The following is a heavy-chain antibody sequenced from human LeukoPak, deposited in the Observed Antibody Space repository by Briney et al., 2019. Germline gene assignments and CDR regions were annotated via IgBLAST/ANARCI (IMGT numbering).Heavy chain of an antibody. CDR2: IYHSGST. CDR3: ASLLRFLEWLTH. D-gene: IGHD3-3*01. CDR1: GYSISSGYY. J-gene: IGHJ4*02. Sequence: SETLSPTCAVSGYSISSGYYWGWIRQPPGKGLEWIGSIYHSGSTYYNPSLKSRVTISVDTSKNQFSLKLSSVTAADTAVYYCASLLRFLEWLTHWGQGTLVTVSS. V-gene: IGHV4-38-2*01.